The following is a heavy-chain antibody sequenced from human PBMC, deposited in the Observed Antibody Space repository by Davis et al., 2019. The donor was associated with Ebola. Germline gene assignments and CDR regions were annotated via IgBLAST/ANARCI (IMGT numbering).Heavy chain of an antibody. Sequence: AASVKVSCKASGYTFTSYAMHWVRQAPGQRLEWMGWINAGNGNTKYSQKFQGRVTITRDTSASTAYMELRSLRSDDTAVYYCASRASGWYGWEMDVWGQGTTVTVSS. CDR2: INAGNGNT. CDR1: GYTFTSYA. J-gene: IGHJ6*02. D-gene: IGHD6-19*01. V-gene: IGHV1-3*01. CDR3: ASRASGWYGWEMDV.